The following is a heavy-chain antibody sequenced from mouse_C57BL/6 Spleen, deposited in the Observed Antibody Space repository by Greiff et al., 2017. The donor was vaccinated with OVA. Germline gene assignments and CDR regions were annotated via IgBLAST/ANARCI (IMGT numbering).Heavy chain of an antibody. J-gene: IGHJ3*01. CDR3: ARHEEGDYYGRPLCAY. D-gene: IGHD1-1*01. CDR2: FYPGSGSI. V-gene: IGHV1-62-2*01. Sequence: VQLQPSGAELVKPGASVQLSCKASGYTFTEYTIHWVKPRSGQGLEWIGWFYPGSGSIKYNEKFKDKATLTADKSSSTVYMELSRLTSEDSAVYVCARHEEGDYYGRPLCAYWGQGTLVTVSA. CDR1: GYTFTEYT.